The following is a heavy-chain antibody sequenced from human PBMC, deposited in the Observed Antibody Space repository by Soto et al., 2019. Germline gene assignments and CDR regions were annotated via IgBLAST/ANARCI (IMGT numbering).Heavy chain of an antibody. CDR3: DRGSTTEKVDP. J-gene: IGHJ5*02. V-gene: IGHV4-30-4*01. CDR1: GASIYNGGYF. Sequence: QVQLQESGPELVRPSQTLSLTCSVSGASIYNGGYFWSWIRQPPGKGLEWIGHIHNNGSPYNNPSLKSRVTISADTATNKFSLALTSVTAADTAMYYCDRGSTTEKVDPWGQGILVTVSS. CDR2: IHNNGSP.